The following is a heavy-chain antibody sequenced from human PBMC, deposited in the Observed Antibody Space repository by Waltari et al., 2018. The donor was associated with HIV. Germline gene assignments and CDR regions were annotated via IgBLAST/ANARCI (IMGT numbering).Heavy chain of an antibody. CDR3: ARHSSSHPYYYAMDV. CDR2: ISGTGDHT. CDR1: GFSFFPNA. Sequence: EVQLLASGGGLAKPGQPMSHCGQVSGFSFFPNAMLWVRQAPGKGLEWVSAISGTGDHTFYADSVKGRFTISRDNSKRTLYLQMNSLRAEDTALYYCARHSSSHPYYYAMDVWGQGTTVTVSS. D-gene: IGHD6-13*01. J-gene: IGHJ6*02. V-gene: IGHV3-23*01.